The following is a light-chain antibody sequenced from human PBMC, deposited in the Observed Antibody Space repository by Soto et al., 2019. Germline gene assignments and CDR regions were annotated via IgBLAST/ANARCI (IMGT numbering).Light chain of an antibody. CDR1: GSNIGAGYE. J-gene: IGLJ2*01. CDR2: DTI. Sequence: QSVLTQPPSVSGAPGQSVTISCIGSGSNIGAGYEVHWYQQLPGVAPKLLIFDTINRPSGVPGRFSGSKSGASASLAITGLLTEDEADFFCQSFDTTLNAVLFGGGTQLTVL. V-gene: IGLV1-40*01. CDR3: QSFDTTLNAVL.